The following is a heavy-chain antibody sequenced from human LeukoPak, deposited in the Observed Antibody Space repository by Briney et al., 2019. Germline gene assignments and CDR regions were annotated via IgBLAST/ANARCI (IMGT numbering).Heavy chain of an antibody. CDR2: ISPIFDIA. Sequence: RASVKVSFKASGDTFSNYGIAWVRQAPGQGLEWMGRISPIFDIANYAQKLQGRVTITADKSTSTAYMELSSLRSEDTAIYYCARDLGHDYFDYWGQGTLVTVSS. D-gene: IGHD3-10*01. J-gene: IGHJ4*02. CDR3: ARDLGHDYFDY. V-gene: IGHV1-69*04. CDR1: GDTFSNYG.